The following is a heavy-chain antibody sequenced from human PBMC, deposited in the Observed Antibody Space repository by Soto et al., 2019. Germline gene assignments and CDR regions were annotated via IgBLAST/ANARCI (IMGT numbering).Heavy chain of an antibody. CDR2: VNPIVSMS. CDR3: ATSYGSGYRAFDY. D-gene: IGHD3-10*01. J-gene: IGHJ4*02. V-gene: IGHV1-69*04. CDR1: GDTFNFYS. Sequence: QVQLVQSGAEVKRPGSSVKVSCKASGDTFNFYSINWVRQAPGLGLEWMGRVNPIVSMSNYAQRFQGRVTMTADKSTSTADMELSGLRAEDTAIYDCATSYGSGYRAFDYWGQGALVTVSS.